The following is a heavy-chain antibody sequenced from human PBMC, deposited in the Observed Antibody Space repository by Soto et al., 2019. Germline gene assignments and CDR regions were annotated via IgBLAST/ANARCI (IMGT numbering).Heavy chain of an antibody. CDR1: GFTFSSYW. CDR3: ARDAYSSSWYWVYNWFDP. CDR2: IKQDGSEK. D-gene: IGHD6-13*01. J-gene: IGHJ5*02. Sequence: EVQLVESGGGLVQPGGSLRLSCAASGFTFSSYWMSWVRQAPGKGLEWVANIKQDGSEKYYVDSVKGRFTISRDNAKNSLYLQMNSLRAEDTAVYYCARDAYSSSWYWVYNWFDPWGQGTLVTVSS. V-gene: IGHV3-7*03.